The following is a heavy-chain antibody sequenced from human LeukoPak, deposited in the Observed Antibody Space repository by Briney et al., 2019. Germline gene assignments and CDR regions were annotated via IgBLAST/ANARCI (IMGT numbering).Heavy chain of an antibody. CDR3: ARVLRDPGYCYDSSGLYYFDY. CDR1: GGSISSYY. CDR2: IYYSGST. D-gene: IGHD3-22*01. J-gene: IGHJ4*02. Sequence: SETLSLTCTVSGGSISSYYWSWIRQPPGKGLEWIGYIYYSGSTNYNPSLKSRVTISVDTSKNQFSLKLSSVTAADTAVYYCARVLRDPGYCYDSSGLYYFDYWGQGTLVTVSS. V-gene: IGHV4-59*01.